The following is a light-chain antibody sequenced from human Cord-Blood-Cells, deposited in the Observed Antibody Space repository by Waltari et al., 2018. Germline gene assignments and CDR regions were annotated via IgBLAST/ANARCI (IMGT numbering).Light chain of an antibody. Sequence: QSVLTQPPSASGTPGQRVTISCSGRSSNIGSNYVYWYQHLPGTAPKLLIYRNNQRPSGLPDRFSGSKSGTSAALAISGLRSEDEADYYCAAWDDSLSGRVFGGGTKLTVL. CDR2: RNN. CDR1: SSNIGSNY. J-gene: IGLJ3*02. V-gene: IGLV1-47*01. CDR3: AAWDDSLSGRV.